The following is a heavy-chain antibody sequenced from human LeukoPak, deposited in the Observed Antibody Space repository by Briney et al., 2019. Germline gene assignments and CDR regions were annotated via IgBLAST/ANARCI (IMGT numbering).Heavy chain of an antibody. V-gene: IGHV1-2*02. Sequence: ASVKVSCKASGYTFTGYYMHWVRQAPGQGLEWMGWINPNSGGTNYAQKFQGRVTMTRDTSISTAYMELSRLRSDDTAVYYCAPSGGTTYDFYMYYFDYWGQGTLVTVSS. J-gene: IGHJ4*02. CDR2: INPNSGGT. D-gene: IGHD1-1*01. CDR3: APSGGTTYDFYMYYFDY. CDR1: GYTFTGYY.